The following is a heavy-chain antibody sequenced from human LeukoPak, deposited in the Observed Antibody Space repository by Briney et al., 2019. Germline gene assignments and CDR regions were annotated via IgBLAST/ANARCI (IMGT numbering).Heavy chain of an antibody. CDR1: GFPFSSYE. J-gene: IGHJ5*02. V-gene: IGHV3-48*03. CDR2: ISGSSGNI. Sequence: GGSLRLSCAASGFPFSSYEMHWLRQAPGKGLEWGAHISGSSGNILYSDPVKGRFSVSRDNANNLLYLQMNSLRVEDTAVYYCAREKIPALVFDPWGQGTLVAVSP. D-gene: IGHD6-13*01. CDR3: AREKIPALVFDP.